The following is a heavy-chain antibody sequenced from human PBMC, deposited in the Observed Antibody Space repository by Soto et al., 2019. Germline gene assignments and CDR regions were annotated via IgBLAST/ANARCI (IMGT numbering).Heavy chain of an antibody. Sequence: SVKVSCKASGGTFSSSAISWVRQAPGQGLEWMGGIIPIFGTANYAQKFQGRVTITADESSSTAYMELRSLRSEDTAVSYCARGEDIVVVPAAIIPVYYYGMWIWGQDTTFTVSS. V-gene: IGHV1-69*13. J-gene: IGHJ6*01. CDR2: IIPIFGTA. D-gene: IGHD2-2*01. CDR1: GGTFSSSA. CDR3: ARGEDIVVVPAAIIPVYYYGMWI.